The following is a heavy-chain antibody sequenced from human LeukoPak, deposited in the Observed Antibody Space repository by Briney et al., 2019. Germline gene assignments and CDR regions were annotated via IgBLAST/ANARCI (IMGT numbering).Heavy chain of an antibody. D-gene: IGHD6-19*01. V-gene: IGHV3-48*03. Sequence: GGSLRLSCVASGFALGSYEMSWVRQAPGKGREWVSFISGDGRAIHYADSVRGRFTLSADNARNSVFLQMNSLRAEDTAVYYCATSLSGWFGPSAYYCGQGTLVTVSS. CDR3: ATSLSGWFGPSAYY. CDR1: GFALGSYE. J-gene: IGHJ4*02. CDR2: ISGDGRAI.